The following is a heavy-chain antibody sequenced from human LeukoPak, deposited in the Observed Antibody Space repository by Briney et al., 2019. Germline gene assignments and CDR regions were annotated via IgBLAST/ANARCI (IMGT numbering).Heavy chain of an antibody. D-gene: IGHD4-17*01. CDR3: ARGRYNDYGFDY. Sequence: SETLSLTCSVSGDPISSYYWSWIRQPPGKGLEWIGYIYTSVSTNYNPSLTSRVTMSVDTSKNQFSLKLNSMTAADTAVYFCARGRYNDYGFDYWGQGTLVTVSS. CDR1: GDPISSYY. CDR2: IYTSVST. V-gene: IGHV4-4*09. J-gene: IGHJ4*02.